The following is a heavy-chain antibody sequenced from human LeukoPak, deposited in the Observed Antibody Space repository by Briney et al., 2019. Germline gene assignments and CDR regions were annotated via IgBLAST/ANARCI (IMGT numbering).Heavy chain of an antibody. CDR1: GGSFSGYY. J-gene: IGHJ4*02. CDR2: INHSGST. CDR3: AREGISYGYYYGSGSYPGGFDY. V-gene: IGHV4-34*01. Sequence: SETLSLTCAVYGGSFSGYYWSWIRQPPGKGLEWIGEINHSGSTNYNPSIKSRVTISVDTSKNQFSLKLSSVTAADTAVYYCAREGISYGYYYGSGSYPGGFDYWGQGTLVTVSS. D-gene: IGHD3-10*01.